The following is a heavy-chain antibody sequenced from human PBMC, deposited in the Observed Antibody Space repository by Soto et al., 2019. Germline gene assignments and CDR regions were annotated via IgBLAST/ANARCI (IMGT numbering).Heavy chain of an antibody. CDR3: ARAYDYVWGTYRLDY. CDR1: GGSFSGYY. Sequence: ETLSLTCAVYGGSFSGYYWSWIRQPPGKGLEWIGESSHSGSTKYNPSLKSRVTISVDTSKNQFSLKLSSVPAADTAVYYCARAYDYVWGTYRLDYWGQGTLVTVSS. D-gene: IGHD3-16*02. CDR2: SSHSGST. V-gene: IGHV4-34*01. J-gene: IGHJ4*02.